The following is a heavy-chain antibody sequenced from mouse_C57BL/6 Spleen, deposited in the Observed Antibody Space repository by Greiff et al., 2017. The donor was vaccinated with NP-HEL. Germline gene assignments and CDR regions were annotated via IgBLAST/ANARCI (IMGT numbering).Heavy chain of an antibody. D-gene: IGHD1-1*01. CDR2: IYPGDGDT. CDR1: GYAFSSYW. Sequence: QVQLQQSGAELVKPGASVKISCKASGYAFSSYWMNWVKQRPGKGLEWIGQIYPGDGDTNYNGKFKGKATLTADKSSSTAYMQLSSLTSEDSAVYFCAAVTTVVATDFDYWGQGTTLTVSS. V-gene: IGHV1-80*01. J-gene: IGHJ2*01. CDR3: AAVTTVVATDFDY.